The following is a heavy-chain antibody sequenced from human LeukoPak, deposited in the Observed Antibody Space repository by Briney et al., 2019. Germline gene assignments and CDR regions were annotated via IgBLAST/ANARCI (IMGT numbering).Heavy chain of an antibody. D-gene: IGHD3-3*01. CDR2: ISSSSSYI. J-gene: IGHJ6*03. CDR1: GFTFSSYS. CDR3: ARVEEGYDFWSGLVYYYYYMDV. Sequence: GGSLRLSCAASGFTFSSYSMNWVRQAPGKGLEWVSSISSSSSYIYYADSVKGRFTISRDNAKNSLYLQMNSLRAEDTAVYYCARVEEGYDFWSGLVYYYYYMDVWGKGTTVTVSS. V-gene: IGHV3-21*01.